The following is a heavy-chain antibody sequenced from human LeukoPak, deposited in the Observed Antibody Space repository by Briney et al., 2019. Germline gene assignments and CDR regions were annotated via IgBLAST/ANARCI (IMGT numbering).Heavy chain of an antibody. CDR3: ARNYDSSGNLDY. J-gene: IGHJ4*02. CDR1: GYTFTNHG. V-gene: IGHV1-8*01. D-gene: IGHD3-22*01. CDR2: MNPNSGNT. Sequence: ASVKVSCKVSGYTFTNHGISWVRQATGQGLEWMGWMNPNSGNTGYAQKFQGRVTMTRNTSISTAYVELSSLRSEDTAVYYCARNYDSSGNLDYWGQGTLVTVSS.